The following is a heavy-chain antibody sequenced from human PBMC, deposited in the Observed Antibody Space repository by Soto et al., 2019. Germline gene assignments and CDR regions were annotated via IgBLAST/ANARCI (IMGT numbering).Heavy chain of an antibody. CDR1: GYAFPNYY. Sequence: QVQLVQSGGEVKKPGASVKVSCKASGYAFPNYYIQWVRQAPGQGLEWMGVINPSGGSTSYAQKFQGRVTMTRDTSTSTVYMELSSLRSEDTAVYYCARDGGAATIIDYRSIFDYWGQGTLVTVSS. CDR2: INPSGGST. J-gene: IGHJ4*02. D-gene: IGHD5-12*01. CDR3: ARDGGAATIIDYRSIFDY. V-gene: IGHV1-46*01.